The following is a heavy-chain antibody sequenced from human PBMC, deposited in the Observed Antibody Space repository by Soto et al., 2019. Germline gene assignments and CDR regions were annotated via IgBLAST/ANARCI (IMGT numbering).Heavy chain of an antibody. CDR3: IVERVVVAGYYYYGMDV. CDR1: GFTFSNAW. D-gene: IGHD3-3*01. J-gene: IGHJ6*02. CDR2: IKSKTDGGTT. Sequence: GGSLRLSCAASGFTFSNAWMNWVRQAPGKGLEWVGRIKSKTDGGTTDYAAPVKGRFTISRDDSKNTLYLQMNSLKTEDTAVYYCIVERVVVAGYYYYGMDVWGQGTTVTVSS. V-gene: IGHV3-15*07.